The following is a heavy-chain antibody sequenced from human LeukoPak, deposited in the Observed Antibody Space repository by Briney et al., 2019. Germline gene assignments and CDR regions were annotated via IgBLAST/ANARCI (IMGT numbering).Heavy chain of an antibody. D-gene: IGHD2-21*02. J-gene: IGHJ5*02. CDR1: GYTFTSYG. Sequence: ASVKVSCKASGYTFTSYGISWVRQAPGQGIEWMGWINPNSGGINYAQRFQGRVTMTRDTSISTAYMELIGLRSDDTAVYYCAKSDCGGDCYDNWFGPWGQGTLVTVSS. CDR3: AKSDCGGDCYDNWFGP. CDR2: INPNSGGI. V-gene: IGHV1-2*02.